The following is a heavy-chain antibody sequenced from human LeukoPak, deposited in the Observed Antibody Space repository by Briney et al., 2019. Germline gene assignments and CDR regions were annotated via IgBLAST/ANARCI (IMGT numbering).Heavy chain of an antibody. Sequence: SETLSLTCTVSGGPISGSSYYWGWIRQPPGKGLEWIGSVYYSGSTYYNPSLKSRVTISVDMSKNQFSLKLSSVTAADTAVYYCARGVLKVYGSGSYFLDYWGQGTLVTVSS. V-gene: IGHV4-39*07. J-gene: IGHJ4*02. D-gene: IGHD3-10*01. CDR1: GGPISGSSYY. CDR3: ARGVLKVYGSGSYFLDY. CDR2: VYYSGST.